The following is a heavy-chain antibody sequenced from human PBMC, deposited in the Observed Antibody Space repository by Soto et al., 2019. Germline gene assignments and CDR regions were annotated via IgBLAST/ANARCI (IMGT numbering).Heavy chain of an antibody. V-gene: IGHV1-2*04. CDR3: AGEQLVGDYSSRYGMDV. J-gene: IGHJ6*02. CDR1: GYTFTGYY. Sequence: ASVKVSCKASGYTFTGYYMHWVRQAPGQGLEWMGWINPNSGGTNYAQKFQGWVTMTRDTSISTAYMELSRLRSDDTAVYYCAGEQLVGDYSSRYGMDVWGQGTTVTVS. D-gene: IGHD6-6*01. CDR2: INPNSGGT.